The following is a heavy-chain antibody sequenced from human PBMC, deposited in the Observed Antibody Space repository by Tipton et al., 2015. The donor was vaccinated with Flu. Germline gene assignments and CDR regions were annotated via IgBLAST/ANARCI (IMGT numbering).Heavy chain of an antibody. CDR1: GGSFSGYY. CDR2: INHSGST. J-gene: IGHJ4*02. V-gene: IGHV4-34*01. D-gene: IGHD6-6*01. Sequence: TLSLTCAVYGGSFSGYYWSWIRQPPGKGLEWIGEINHSGSTNYNPSLKSRVTMSVDTSKNQFSLKLSSVTAADTAVYYCAGGIAARLDWGQGTLVTVSS. CDR3: AGGIAARLD.